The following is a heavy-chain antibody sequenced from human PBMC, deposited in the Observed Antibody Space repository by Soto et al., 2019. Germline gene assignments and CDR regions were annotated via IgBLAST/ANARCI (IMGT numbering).Heavy chain of an antibody. CDR3: VKDGMVYAFDY. D-gene: IGHD2-8*01. CDR1: GFTFSSYA. J-gene: IGHJ4*02. CDR2: ISSNGGST. Sequence: GGSLRLSCSASGFTFSSYAMHWVRQAPGKGLKYVSAISSNGGSTYYADSVKGRFTISRDNSKNTLYLQMSSLRAEDTAVYYCVKDGMVYAFDYWGQGTLVTVSS. V-gene: IGHV3-64D*08.